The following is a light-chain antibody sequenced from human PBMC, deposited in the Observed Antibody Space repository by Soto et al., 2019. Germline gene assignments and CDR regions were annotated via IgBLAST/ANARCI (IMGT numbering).Light chain of an antibody. Sequence: EIVLTQSPGTLSLSPGERATLSCRASQSVGRNYLAWYQQKPGQAPRLLIHRISTRATGIPDRFSGSGFATDFTLTISRLEPEDFAVYYCRQYDNAPQTFGQGTKVDIK. CDR2: RIS. CDR3: RQYDNAPQT. J-gene: IGKJ1*01. V-gene: IGKV3-20*01. CDR1: QSVGRNY.